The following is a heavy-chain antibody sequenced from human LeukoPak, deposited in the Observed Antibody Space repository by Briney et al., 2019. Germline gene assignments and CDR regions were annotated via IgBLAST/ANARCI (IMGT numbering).Heavy chain of an antibody. CDR2: IIPILGIA. Sequence: SVKVSCKASGGTFSSYAISWVRQAPGQGLEWMGRIIPILGIANYAQKFQGRVTITADKSTSTAYMELSSLRSEDTAVYYCARGTVGAGTFDYWGQGTLVTVSS. CDR1: GGTFSSYA. D-gene: IGHD1-26*01. CDR3: ARGTVGAGTFDY. J-gene: IGHJ4*02. V-gene: IGHV1-69*04.